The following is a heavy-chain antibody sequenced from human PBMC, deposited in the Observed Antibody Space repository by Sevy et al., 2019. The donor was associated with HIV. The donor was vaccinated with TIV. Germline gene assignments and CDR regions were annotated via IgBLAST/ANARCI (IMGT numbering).Heavy chain of an antibody. CDR1: GYSFTNYW. Sequence: GESLKISCKGSGYSFTNYWIAWVRQMPGKGLEWMGIIYPGDSETRYSPSFQGQVTVSADKSISTAYLHWSSLKASDTAMYYCARFYDSSGHFPSDYWGQGTLVTVSS. D-gene: IGHD3-22*01. V-gene: IGHV5-51*01. CDR3: ARFYDSSGHFPSDY. CDR2: IYPGDSET. J-gene: IGHJ4*02.